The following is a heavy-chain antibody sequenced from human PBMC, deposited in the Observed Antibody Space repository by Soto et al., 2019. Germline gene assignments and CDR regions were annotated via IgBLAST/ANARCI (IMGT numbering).Heavy chain of an antibody. Sequence: QVQLVQSGAEVKKPGSSVKVSCKASGGTFSSYAISWVRQAPGQGLEWMGGIIPIFGTANYAQKFQGRVTITADESTSTAYMELSSLRSEDTAVYYCVTRRDGYNYYYYGMDVWGQGTTVTVSS. CDR1: GGTFSSYA. CDR3: VTRRDGYNYYYYGMDV. J-gene: IGHJ6*02. D-gene: IGHD5-12*01. CDR2: IIPIFGTA. V-gene: IGHV1-69*01.